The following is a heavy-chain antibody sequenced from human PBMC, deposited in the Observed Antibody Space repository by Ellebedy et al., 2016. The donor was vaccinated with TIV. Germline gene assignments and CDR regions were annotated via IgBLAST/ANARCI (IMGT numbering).Heavy chain of an antibody. D-gene: IGHD3-10*01. CDR1: GDSISSSDYY. CDR3: ARDRPFYYGSGTYGEY. CDR2: IYYSGST. V-gene: IGHV4-39*07. Sequence: MPSETLSLTCTVSGDSISSSDYYWGWIRQSPGKGLEWIGSIYYSGSTYSNPSLKSRVTMSVDTSKNQFSLKLTSVTAADTAVYYCARDRPFYYGSGTYGEYWGQGTLVTVSS. J-gene: IGHJ4*02.